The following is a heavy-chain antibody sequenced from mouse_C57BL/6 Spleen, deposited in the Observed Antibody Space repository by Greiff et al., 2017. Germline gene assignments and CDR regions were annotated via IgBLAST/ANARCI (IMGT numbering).Heavy chain of an antibody. D-gene: IGHD1-1*01. V-gene: IGHV1-52*01. CDR2: IDPSDSET. CDR3: ARSGYYGSSHEYYFDY. Sequence: QVQLQQPGAELVRPGSSVKLSCKASGYTFTSYWMHWVKQRPIQGLEWIGNIDPSDSETHYNQKFKDKATLTVDKSSSTAYMQLSSLTSEDSAVYYCARSGYYGSSHEYYFDYWGQGTTLTVSS. J-gene: IGHJ2*01. CDR1: GYTFTSYW.